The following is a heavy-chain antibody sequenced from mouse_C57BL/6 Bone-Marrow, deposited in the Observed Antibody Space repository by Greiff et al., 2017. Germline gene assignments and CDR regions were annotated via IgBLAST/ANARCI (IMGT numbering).Heavy chain of an antibody. J-gene: IGHJ4*01. D-gene: IGHD3-1*01. CDR1: GFSLTSYG. CDR2: IWGGGST. Sequence: QVQLQQSGPGLVAPSQSLSITCTVSGFSLTSYGVDWVRQPPGKGLEWLGVIWGGGSTNYNSALMSRLSTRKDNCKSQVYIKMNRLENDDTAMYYCAERGGGAYWGQGTSVTVS. V-gene: IGHV2-9*01. CDR3: AERGGGAY.